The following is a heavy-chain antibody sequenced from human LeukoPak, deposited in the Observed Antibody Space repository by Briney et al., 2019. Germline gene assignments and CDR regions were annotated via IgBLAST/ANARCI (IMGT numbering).Heavy chain of an antibody. Sequence: ASVKVSCKASGYTFTSYGISWVQQAPGQGLEWLAWISIYTGRTHYAQKFQDRVTMTTDTSTSTAFLELRSLTSDDTARYYCARDGPTAAGEDNLDYWGQGTLVTVSS. CDR1: GYTFTSYG. CDR2: ISIYTGRT. D-gene: IGHD6-13*01. V-gene: IGHV1-18*01. J-gene: IGHJ4*02. CDR3: ARDGPTAAGEDNLDY.